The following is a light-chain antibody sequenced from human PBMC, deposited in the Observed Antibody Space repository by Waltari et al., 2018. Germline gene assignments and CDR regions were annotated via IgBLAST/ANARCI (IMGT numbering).Light chain of an antibody. J-gene: IGLJ3*02. CDR1: RKDGGATHY. CDR3: TAYTTSATLV. CDR2: DVR. V-gene: IGLV2-14*03. Sequence: QSALSQPASVSGSPGQSVTIPCTGTRKDGGATHYASWYQQHPGRAPKLMIYDVRQRSSGVSNRFSGSRAGNTASLTISGLQTEDEADYYCTAYTTSATLVFGGGTRLTVL.